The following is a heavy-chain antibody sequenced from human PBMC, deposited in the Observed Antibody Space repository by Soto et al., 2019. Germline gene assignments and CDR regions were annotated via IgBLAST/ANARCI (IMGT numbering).Heavy chain of an antibody. Sequence: SETLSLTCSVSGDSLGRNYWSWIRQPPGKGLEWIGYIYYSGSTDYNPFLESRVTISLAKSRNQFSLRLSSVTAADTAVYYCARSMVRGVIISYYYGMDVWGQGTTVIVSS. D-gene: IGHD3-10*01. CDR2: IYYSGST. CDR1: GDSLGRNY. CDR3: ARSMVRGVIISYYYGMDV. J-gene: IGHJ6*02. V-gene: IGHV4-59*01.